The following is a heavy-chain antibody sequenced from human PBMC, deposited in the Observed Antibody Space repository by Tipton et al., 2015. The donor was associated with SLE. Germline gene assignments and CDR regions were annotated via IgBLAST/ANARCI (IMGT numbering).Heavy chain of an antibody. V-gene: IGHV4-34*12. CDR1: GESFNGYF. Sequence: TLSLTCAVYGESFNGYFWTWIRQPPGKGLEWIAEIIHSGVTNYNPSLRSRVTISVDMSKNQVSLTLSPVTAADTAVYYCARVAPTEVFDYWGQGTLVTVSS. J-gene: IGHJ4*02. CDR2: IIHSGVT. D-gene: IGHD1-1*01. CDR3: ARVAPTEVFDY.